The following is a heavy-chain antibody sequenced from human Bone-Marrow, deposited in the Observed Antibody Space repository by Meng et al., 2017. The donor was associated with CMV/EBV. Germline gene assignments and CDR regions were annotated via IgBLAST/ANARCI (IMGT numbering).Heavy chain of an antibody. CDR3: ARDTAATNVNYYYYYGMDV. CDR1: GFTFSSYG. J-gene: IGHJ6*02. V-gene: IGHV3-30*02. Sequence: GESLKISCAASGFTFSSYGMHWVRQAPGKGLEWVAFIRYDGSNKYYADSVKGRFTISRDNSKNTLYLQMNSLRAEDTAVYYCARDTAATNVNYYYYYGMDVWGQGPTVTVSS. D-gene: IGHD2-15*01. CDR2: IRYDGSNK.